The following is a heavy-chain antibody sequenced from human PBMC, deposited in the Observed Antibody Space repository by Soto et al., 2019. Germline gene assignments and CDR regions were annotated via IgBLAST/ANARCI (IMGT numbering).Heavy chain of an antibody. Sequence: TSETLSLTCAVYGGSFSGYYWSWIRQPPGKGLEWIGEINHSGSTNYNPSLKSRVTISVDTSKNQFSLKLSSVTAADTAVYYCARVRIFSAYDSSGYPRYYYYGMDVRGQGTTVTVSS. CDR3: ARVRIFSAYDSSGYPRYYYYGMDV. CDR2: INHSGST. V-gene: IGHV4-34*01. J-gene: IGHJ6*02. D-gene: IGHD3-22*01. CDR1: GGSFSGYY.